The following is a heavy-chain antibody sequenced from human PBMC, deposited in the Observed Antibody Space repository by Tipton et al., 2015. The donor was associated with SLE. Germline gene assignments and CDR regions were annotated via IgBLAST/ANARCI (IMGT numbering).Heavy chain of an antibody. Sequence: QLVQSGGGLVQPGGSLRLSCAASGFTFSSYEMNWVRQAPGKGLEWVSYISSSGSTIYYADSVKGRFTISRDNAKNSLYLQMNSLRAEDTAVYYCARDGHDSGSFGAFDIWGQGTMVTVSS. CDR2: ISSSGSTI. CDR3: ARDGHDSGSFGAFDI. CDR1: GFTFSSYE. D-gene: IGHD3-10*01. V-gene: IGHV3-48*03. J-gene: IGHJ3*02.